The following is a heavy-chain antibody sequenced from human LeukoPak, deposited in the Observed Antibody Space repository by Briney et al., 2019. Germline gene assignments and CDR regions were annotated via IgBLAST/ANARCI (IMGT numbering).Heavy chain of an antibody. Sequence: SGGSLRLSCAASGFTFSSYAMHWVRQAPGKGLEWVAVISYDGSNKYYADSVKGRFTISRDNSKNTLYLQMNSLRAEDTAVYYCARGGDIVGAPGRDAFDIWGQGTMVTVSS. J-gene: IGHJ3*02. CDR3: ARGGDIVGAPGRDAFDI. CDR2: ISYDGSNK. V-gene: IGHV3-30*04. D-gene: IGHD1-26*01. CDR1: GFTFSSYA.